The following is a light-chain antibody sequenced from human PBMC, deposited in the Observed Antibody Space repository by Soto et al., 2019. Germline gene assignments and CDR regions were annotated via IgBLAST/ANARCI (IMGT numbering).Light chain of an antibody. CDR2: WAS. V-gene: IGKV4-1*01. Sequence: IVMTQSPDSLAVSLCERATINCTSSQTLLSMSINKNYLAWYQQTPGQPPKMLIYWASTRASAVPDRFSGSGSRTDFTLTITRLQAEDLATYYCQQYLDTPITFGQGTRLEIK. CDR3: QQYLDTPIT. CDR1: QTLLSMSINKNY. J-gene: IGKJ5*01.